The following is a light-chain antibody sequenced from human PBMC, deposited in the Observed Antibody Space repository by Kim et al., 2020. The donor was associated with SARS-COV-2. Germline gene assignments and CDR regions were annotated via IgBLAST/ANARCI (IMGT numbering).Light chain of an antibody. CDR3: QQLNSYPLT. V-gene: IGKV1-9*01. Sequence: DIQLTQSPSFLSASVGDRVTITCRASQGISSYLAWYQQKPGKAPKLLIYAASTLQSGVPSRFSGSGSGTEFTLTISSLQPKDFATYYCQQLNSYPLTFGGGTKVDIK. CDR2: AAS. J-gene: IGKJ4*01. CDR1: QGISSY.